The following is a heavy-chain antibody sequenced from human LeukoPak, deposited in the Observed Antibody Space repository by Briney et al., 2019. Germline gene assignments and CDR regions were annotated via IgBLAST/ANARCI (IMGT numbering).Heavy chain of an antibody. CDR1: GYTFTSYG. V-gene: IGHV1-46*01. CDR2: INPSGGGT. CDR3: ARETDIAVAANYFDY. Sequence: ASVKVSCKASGYTFTSYGISWVRQAPGQGPEWMGIINPSGGGTTYAPKFQGRVTMTKDTSTSTVYMVLSRLGSADTALYYCARETDIAVAANYFDYWGQGTLVTVSS. J-gene: IGHJ4*02. D-gene: IGHD6-19*01.